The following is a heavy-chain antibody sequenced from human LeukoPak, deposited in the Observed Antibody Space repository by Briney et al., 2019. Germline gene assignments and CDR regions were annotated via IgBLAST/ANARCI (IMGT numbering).Heavy chain of an antibody. CDR2: IRYDGSNK. CDR1: GFTFSSYG. Sequence: GGSLRLSCAASGFTFSSYGMHWVRQTPDKGLEWVAFIRYDGSNKYYAESVKGRFTISRDNSKHTLYLQMNNLRADDTGVYYALETSNSFDYWGQGTLVTVSS. D-gene: IGHD2-2*01. V-gene: IGHV3-30*02. J-gene: IGHJ4*02. CDR3: LETSNSFDY.